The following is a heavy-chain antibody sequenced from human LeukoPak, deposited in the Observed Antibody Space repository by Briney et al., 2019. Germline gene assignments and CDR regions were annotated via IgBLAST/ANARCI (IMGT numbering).Heavy chain of an antibody. V-gene: IGHV3-23*01. CDR1: GFTFTTYA. CDR3: AKDRLRMKRYDY. Sequence: PGGSLRLSCAASGFTFTTYAMSWVRQAPGKGLEWVSAISGGGDSTYYADSVKGRFTISRDNSKKTLYLQMSSLRAEDTAVYYCAKDRLRMKRYDYWGQGTLVTVSS. D-gene: IGHD5-12*01. CDR2: ISGGGDST. J-gene: IGHJ4*02.